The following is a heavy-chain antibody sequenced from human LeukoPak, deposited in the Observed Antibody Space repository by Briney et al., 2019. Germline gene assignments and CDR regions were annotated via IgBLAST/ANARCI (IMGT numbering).Heavy chain of an antibody. CDR3: ATPPPVPKPRFAS. D-gene: IGHD4-17*01. Sequence: GGSLRLSCAASGFTFGTCGMSWVRQAPGKGLEWVSTISSSGYNTYYADSVQGRFTISRDNSKNTLYLQMNSLRAEDTAVYYCATPPPVPKPRFASWGQGPLVTVP. CDR2: ISSSGYNT. V-gene: IGHV3-23*01. J-gene: IGHJ5*01. CDR1: GFTFGTCG.